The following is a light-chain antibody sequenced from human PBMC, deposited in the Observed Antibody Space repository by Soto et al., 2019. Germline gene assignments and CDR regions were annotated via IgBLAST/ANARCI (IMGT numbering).Light chain of an antibody. CDR1: QSVSSY. CDR2: DAS. J-gene: IGKJ1*01. Sequence: ELVMTQSPATLSVSPGERATLSCRASQSVSSYLAWYQQKPGQAPRLLIYDASNRATGIPDRFNGSGSGTDFTLTISRLEPEDSAVYYCQQYDTLPRTFGQGTKVDI. CDR3: QQYDTLPRT. V-gene: IGKV3-20*01.